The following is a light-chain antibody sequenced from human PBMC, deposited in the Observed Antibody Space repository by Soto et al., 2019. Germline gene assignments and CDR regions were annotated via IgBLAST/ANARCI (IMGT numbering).Light chain of an antibody. CDR3: QHCGSSST. J-gene: IGKJ5*01. V-gene: IGKV1-8*01. Sequence: AIRMTQSPSSFSASTGDRVTITCRASQGISSYLAWYQQKPGKAPNLLIYAASTLQSGVPSRFSGSGSGTDFTLTIRCLKSEDFAVYYCQHCGSSSTFGQGTRLEIK. CDR1: QGISSY. CDR2: AAS.